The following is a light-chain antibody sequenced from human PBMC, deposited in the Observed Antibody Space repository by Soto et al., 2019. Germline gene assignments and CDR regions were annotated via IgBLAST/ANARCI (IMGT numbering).Light chain of an antibody. V-gene: IGKV3-20*01. J-gene: IGKJ5*01. CDR3: QQYGGSPIT. Sequence: IVLTQSPGTLSLSPGERVTLSCRASQSVTTRLAWYQHKPGLAPTLLMSGASNRASGVPVRFSGSGSGTDFTLTITRLEPEDFALYYCQQYGGSPITFGLGTRLEIK. CDR1: QSVTTR. CDR2: GAS.